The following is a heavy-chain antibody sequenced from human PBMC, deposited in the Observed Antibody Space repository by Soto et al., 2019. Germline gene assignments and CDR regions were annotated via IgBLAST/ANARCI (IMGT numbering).Heavy chain of an antibody. V-gene: IGHV3-21*06. J-gene: IGHJ4*02. CDR2: ISPSSSFL. Sequence: GGSLRLSCAASGFSFRSYYMNWVRQAPGRGLEWVSSISPSSSFLNYADSVKGRFTISRDNAKSSVNLQMNSLRAEDTAVYYCARVGTDYGSGSPYYSDYWGQGTLVTVSS. D-gene: IGHD3-10*01. CDR1: GFSFRSYY. CDR3: ARVGTDYGSGSPYYSDY.